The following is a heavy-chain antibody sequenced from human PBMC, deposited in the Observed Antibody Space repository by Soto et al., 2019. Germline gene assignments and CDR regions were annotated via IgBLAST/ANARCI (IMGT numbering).Heavy chain of an antibody. Sequence: EVQLLESGGGLVQPGGSLRLSCAASGFTFSSYAMSWVRQAPGKGLEWVSAISGSGGSTYYADSVKGRFTISRDNSKSTVWRQMNSLSTEDTAVYYCAKAYQFGPYFDYWGQGTLVTVSS. CDR3: AKAYQFGPYFDY. CDR1: GFTFSSYA. CDR2: ISGSGGST. D-gene: IGHD2-2*01. J-gene: IGHJ4*02. V-gene: IGHV3-23*01.